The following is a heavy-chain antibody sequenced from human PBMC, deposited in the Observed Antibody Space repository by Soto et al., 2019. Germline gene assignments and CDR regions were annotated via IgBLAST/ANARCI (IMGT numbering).Heavy chain of an antibody. CDR2: IYYSGST. CDR3: MLGSGWKDFDY. V-gene: IGHV4-39*01. J-gene: IGHJ4*02. Sequence: PSETLSLTYTVSGGSISSGGYYWSWIRQPPGKGLEWIGNIYYSGSTYYNPSLKSRVTISVDTSKNQFSLKLSSVTAADTAVYYCMLGSGWKDFDYWGQGTLVTVSS. D-gene: IGHD3-22*01. CDR1: GGSISSGGYY.